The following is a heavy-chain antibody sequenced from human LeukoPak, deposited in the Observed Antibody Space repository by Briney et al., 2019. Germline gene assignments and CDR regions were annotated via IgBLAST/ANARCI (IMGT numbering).Heavy chain of an antibody. V-gene: IGHV3-33*01. Sequence: PGRSLRLSCAASGFTFSSYGMHWVRQAPGKGLEWVAVIWYDGSNKYYADSVKGRFTISRDNSKNTLYLQMNSLRAEDTAVYYCARQGLYGYADAFDIWGQGTMVTVSS. J-gene: IGHJ3*02. CDR1: GFTFSSYG. CDR3: ARQGLYGYADAFDI. CDR2: IWYDGSNK. D-gene: IGHD5-18*01.